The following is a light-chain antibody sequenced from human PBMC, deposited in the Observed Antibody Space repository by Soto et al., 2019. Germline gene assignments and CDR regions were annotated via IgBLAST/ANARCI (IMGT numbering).Light chain of an antibody. CDR2: DAS. V-gene: IGKV3-11*01. CDR3: QQRRNWPRT. CDR1: QSVSNY. Sequence: DIVLTQSPATLSLSPGERATLSCRASQSVSNYLGWYQQKPGQAPRLLVYDASKRATGIPARFSGSGSGTDVTRTISSREPEDFAVYYCQQRRNWPRTFGQGTKVEIK. J-gene: IGKJ1*01.